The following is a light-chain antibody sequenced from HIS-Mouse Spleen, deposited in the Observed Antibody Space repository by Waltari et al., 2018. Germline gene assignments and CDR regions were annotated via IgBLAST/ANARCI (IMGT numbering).Light chain of an antibody. CDR2: DVS. CDR3: SSYTSSSTYV. J-gene: IGLJ1*01. V-gene: IGLV2-14*03. Sequence: QSALTQPAPVPGSPGQSITISCTGTSSDFGGYNFASWYQPHPGKAPKLMIYDVSNRPSGVSNRFSGSKSGNTASLTISGLQAEDEADYYCSSYTSSSTYVFGTGTKVTVL. CDR1: SSDFGGYNF.